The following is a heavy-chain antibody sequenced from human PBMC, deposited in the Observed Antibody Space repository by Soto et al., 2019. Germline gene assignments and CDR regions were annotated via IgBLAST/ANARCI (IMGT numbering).Heavy chain of an antibody. J-gene: IGHJ4*02. D-gene: IGHD4-17*01. V-gene: IGHV3-23*01. CDR2: IIGNGDTA. CDR1: GFSFRNYG. Sequence: EVQLLEAGGGLVQPGGSLRLSCAASGFSFRNYGMSWVRQAPGKGLEWLSAIIGNGDTAYYADSVRGRFTISRANSKNTLYLQLNDLGAEDTAIYYCAKDYDYGDSLPFDYWGQGTLVTVSS. CDR3: AKDYDYGDSLPFDY.